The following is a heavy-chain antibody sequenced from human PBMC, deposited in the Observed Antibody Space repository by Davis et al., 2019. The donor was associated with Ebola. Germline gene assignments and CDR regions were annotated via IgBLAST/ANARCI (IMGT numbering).Heavy chain of an antibody. V-gene: IGHV3-53*01. Sequence: PGGSLRLSCAASGLSVSSDYMSWVRQAPGKGLEWVSIVSSGGNTYYADSVKGRFTISRDNSKNTLSLQMNSLRAEDTAVYYCARGGSGSGWHYFDFWGQGTLVTVSS. CDR1: GLSVSSDY. CDR3: ARGGSGSGWHYFDF. D-gene: IGHD6-19*01. CDR2: VSSGGNT. J-gene: IGHJ4*02.